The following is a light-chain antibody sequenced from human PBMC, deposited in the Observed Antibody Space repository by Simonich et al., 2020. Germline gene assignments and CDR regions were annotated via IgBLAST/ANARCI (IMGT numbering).Light chain of an antibody. V-gene: IGLV2-23*03. CDR1: GSDVGCYNL. Sequence: QSALTQPASVSGSPGQSITLSCTGTGSDVGCYNLVSWYQQHPGKAPKLMIYEGSKRPSGVSKRFSGSNSGNTASLTISGLQAEDEADYYCCSYAGSSTFNWVFGGGTKLTVL. J-gene: IGLJ3*02. CDR3: CSYAGSSTFNWV. CDR2: EGS.